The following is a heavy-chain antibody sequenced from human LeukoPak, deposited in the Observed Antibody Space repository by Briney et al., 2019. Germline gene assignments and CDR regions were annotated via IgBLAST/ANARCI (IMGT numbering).Heavy chain of an antibody. J-gene: IGHJ4*02. D-gene: IGHD4-17*01. Sequence: PGGSLRLSCTASAFTFSNYWMSWVRQAPGKGLEWVAVISYDGSNKYYADSVKGRFTISRDNSKNTLYLQMNSLRAEDTAVYYCARNYGDYVHYFDYWGQGTLVTVSS. CDR3: ARNYGDYVHYFDY. V-gene: IGHV3-30*03. CDR2: ISYDGSNK. CDR1: AFTFSNYW.